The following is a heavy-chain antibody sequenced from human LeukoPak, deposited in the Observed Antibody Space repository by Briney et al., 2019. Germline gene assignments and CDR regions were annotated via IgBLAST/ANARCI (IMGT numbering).Heavy chain of an antibody. Sequence: PSETLSLTCAAYGGSFSSYYWSWIRQPPGKGLEWIGEINHSGSTNYNPSLKSRVTISVDTSKNQFSLKLTSVTAADTAVYYCAGAKIGVAGFFDNWGQGTLVTVSS. CDR2: INHSGST. J-gene: IGHJ4*02. D-gene: IGHD6-19*01. CDR1: GGSFSSYY. CDR3: AGAKIGVAGFFDN. V-gene: IGHV4-34*01.